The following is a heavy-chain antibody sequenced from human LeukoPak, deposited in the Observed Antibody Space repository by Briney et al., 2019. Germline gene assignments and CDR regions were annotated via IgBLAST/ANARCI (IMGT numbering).Heavy chain of an antibody. Sequence: PGGSLRLSCAASGFTFSSYCMNWVRQAPGKGLEWVANIKGDGSERHYVDSVKGRFTISGDKATNSLYLQMDSLRGEDTAVYYCASGSGWLIESWGQGTLVTVSS. J-gene: IGHJ4*02. CDR1: GFTFSSYC. D-gene: IGHD6-19*01. CDR3: ASGSGWLIES. CDR2: IKGDGSER. V-gene: IGHV3-7*01.